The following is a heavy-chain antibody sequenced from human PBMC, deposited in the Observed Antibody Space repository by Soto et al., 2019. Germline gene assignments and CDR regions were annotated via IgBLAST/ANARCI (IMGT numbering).Heavy chain of an antibody. CDR1: GFTFSDYE. D-gene: IGHD2-21*01. Sequence: GGSLRLSCTASGFTFSDYEMNWFRQAPGKGLEWVGFIRSKDLGGTEHYAASVRGRFTISRDDAQCVAYLQMDSLNTEETGGYVCALHAMIGETLPCNYSAVDGWGQGTTVTDAS. CDR2: IRSKDLGGTE. J-gene: IGHJ6*02. V-gene: IGHV3-49*03. CDR3: ALHAMIGETLPCNYSAVDG.